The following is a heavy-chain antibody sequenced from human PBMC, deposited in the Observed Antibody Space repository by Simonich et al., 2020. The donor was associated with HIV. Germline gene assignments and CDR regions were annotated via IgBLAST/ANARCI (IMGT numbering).Heavy chain of an antibody. Sequence: QVQLQESGPGLVKPSQTLSLTCTVSGASARSGAYYWSWIRQHPGKGLEWIGNIYYIGNTYYNPTLKSRLSIAIDTSRNQFSLKLSSVTAADTAVYYCARGADYNYGYVGFDYWGQGTLVTVSS. CDR2: IYYIGNT. V-gene: IGHV4-31*02. D-gene: IGHD3-16*01. J-gene: IGHJ4*02. CDR1: GASARSGAYY. CDR3: ARGADYNYGYVGFDY.